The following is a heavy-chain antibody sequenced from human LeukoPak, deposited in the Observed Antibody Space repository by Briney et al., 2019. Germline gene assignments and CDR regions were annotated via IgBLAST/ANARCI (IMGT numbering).Heavy chain of an antibody. CDR2: TFYRSKWYN. Sequence: SQTLSLTCAISGDSVSSDSAAWTLIGQSPSRGLEWLGRTFYRSKWYNDYPLSVKGRITINPDTSNNQFSLQLNSVTPADTAVYYCAREEWELLSQWGQGTLVTVSS. CDR3: AREEWELLSQ. J-gene: IGHJ4*02. D-gene: IGHD1-26*01. V-gene: IGHV6-1*01. CDR1: GDSVSSDSAA.